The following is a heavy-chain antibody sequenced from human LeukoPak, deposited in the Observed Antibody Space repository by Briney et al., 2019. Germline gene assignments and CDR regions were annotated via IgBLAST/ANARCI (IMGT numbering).Heavy chain of an antibody. CDR1: GVSLSSHY. CDR3: ATTTSSSGWFGLFHY. D-gene: IGHD6-19*01. V-gene: IGHV4-59*11. Sequence: PSETLSLTCSVSGVSLSSHYWSWIRQPPGKGLEWIGYIYYSGHTNYNPSLKSRVTISIDTSRNQFSLKLCSVTAADTAVYYCATTTSSSGWFGLFHYWGQGTLVTVSS. CDR2: IYYSGHT. J-gene: IGHJ4*02.